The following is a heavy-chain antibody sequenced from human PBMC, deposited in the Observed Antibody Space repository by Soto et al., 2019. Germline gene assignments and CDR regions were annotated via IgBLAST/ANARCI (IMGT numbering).Heavy chain of an antibody. CDR2: IKFDGSEK. Sequence: GGSLRLSCEASGFTFSDYWMSWVRQAPGKGPEWVANIKFDGSEKQYVDSVRGRFTISRDNSRSSLSLQMNSLRAGDTAVYYCVKDGGYCSSSTCYAPRNHYFDSWGQGTLVTVSS. D-gene: IGHD2-2*01. CDR1: GFTFSDYW. V-gene: IGHV3-7*03. J-gene: IGHJ4*02. CDR3: VKDGGYCSSSTCYAPRNHYFDS.